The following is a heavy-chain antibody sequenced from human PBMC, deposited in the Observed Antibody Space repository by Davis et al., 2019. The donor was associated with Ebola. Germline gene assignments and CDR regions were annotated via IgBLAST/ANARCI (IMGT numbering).Heavy chain of an antibody. D-gene: IGHD3-9*01. J-gene: IGHJ5*02. CDR2: ISSSGNYI. CDR3: ARVNAVTGYSRFDA. Sequence: GESLKISCAASGFTFNRHGMEWVRQAPGKGLEWVSSISSSGNYIYQTAALKGRFIISRDNAKNSLYLRMNSLRAEATAFYHCARVNAVTGYSRFDAWGQGTLVTVSS. V-gene: IGHV3-21*04. CDR1: GFTFNRHG.